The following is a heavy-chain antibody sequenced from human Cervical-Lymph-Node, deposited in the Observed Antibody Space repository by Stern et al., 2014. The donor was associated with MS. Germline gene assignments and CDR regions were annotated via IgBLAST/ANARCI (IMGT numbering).Heavy chain of an antibody. D-gene: IGHD2-2*02. CDR2: ISPVDSET. J-gene: IGHJ4*02. V-gene: IGHV5-51*01. CDR3: ARQGCATTSCHTIDS. CDR1: GYSFTNSW. Sequence: EVQLVESGAEVKKPGQSLKISCKGSGYSFTNSWIGWVRQMPGKGLELMGIISPVDSETRYSPSFPGPVTISVDKSINTAYVQWTSLEASDTAMYYCARQGCATTSCHTIDSWGQGTLITVSS.